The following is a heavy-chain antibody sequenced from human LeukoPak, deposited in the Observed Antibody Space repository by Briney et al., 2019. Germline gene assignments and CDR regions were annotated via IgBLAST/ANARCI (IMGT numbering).Heavy chain of an antibody. J-gene: IGHJ6*03. V-gene: IGHV4-4*09. CDR1: GGSISSYY. CDR2: IYTSGST. D-gene: IGHD3-3*01. Sequence: SETLSLTCTVSGGSISSYYWSWIRQPPAKGLEWIGYIYTSGSTNYNPSLKSRVTISVDTSKNQFSLQLSSVTAADTAVYYCARVPQRSGPYYYYYMDVWGKGTTVTVSS. CDR3: ARVPQRSGPYYYYYMDV.